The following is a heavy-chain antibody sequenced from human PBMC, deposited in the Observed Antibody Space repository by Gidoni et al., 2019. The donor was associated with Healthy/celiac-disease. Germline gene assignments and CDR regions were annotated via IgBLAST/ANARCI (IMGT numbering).Heavy chain of an antibody. D-gene: IGHD3-10*01. CDR2: ISWKSGSI. CDR1: GFTFADYV. Sequence: EVPLVESGGGLVQPGRSLRLSCAAAGFTFADYVMHCVRQAPGKGVEWVPGISWKSGSIGYAGSVKGRFTISRDNAKNSLYLQMNSLRAEDTALYYCAKGITGAYYYGSGSGFDYWGQGTLVTVSS. V-gene: IGHV3-9*01. J-gene: IGHJ4*02. CDR3: AKGITGAYYYGSGSGFDY.